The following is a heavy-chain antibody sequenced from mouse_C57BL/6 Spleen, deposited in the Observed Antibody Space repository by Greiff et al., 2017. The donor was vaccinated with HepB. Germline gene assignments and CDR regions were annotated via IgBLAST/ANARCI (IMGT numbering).Heavy chain of an antibody. V-gene: IGHV10-3*01. J-gene: IGHJ3*01. CDR1: GFTFNTYA. CDR3: GMDDDGYYLAY. CDR2: IRSKSSNYAT. D-gene: IGHD2-3*01. Sequence: EVKLVESGGGLVQPKGSLKLSCAASGFTFNTYAMHWVRQAPGKGLEWVARIRSKSSNYATYYADSVKDRFTISRDDSQSMLYLQMNNLKTEDTAMYYCGMDDDGYYLAYWGQGTLVTVSA.